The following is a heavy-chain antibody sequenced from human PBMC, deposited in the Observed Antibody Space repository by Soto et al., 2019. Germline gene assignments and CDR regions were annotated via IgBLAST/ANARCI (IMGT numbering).Heavy chain of an antibody. J-gene: IGHJ4*02. D-gene: IGHD5-18*01. CDR1: GGSIRRNKW. V-gene: IGHV4-4*02. CDR2: IYHSGST. CDR3: ARWGDWMQQVL. Sequence: QVQLQESGPGLVKPSGTLSLTCGVSGGSIRRNKWWSWVRQPPGKGLEWIGEIYHSGSTNYNPSLKSRVTISVDKSKSEFSLKLNSVTAADTAVYYCARWGDWMQQVLWGQGTLVTVSS.